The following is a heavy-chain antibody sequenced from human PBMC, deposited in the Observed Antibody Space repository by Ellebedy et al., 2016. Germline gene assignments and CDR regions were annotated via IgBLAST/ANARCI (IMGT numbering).Heavy chain of an antibody. CDR3: ARVHSSSWYVDY. D-gene: IGHD6-13*01. CDR2: ISAYNGNT. Sequence: ASVKVSXKASDSTFTTYSISWVRQAPGQGLEWVAWISAYNGNTNYAQKLQGRVTMTTDTSTSTAYMELRSLRFDDTAVYYCARVHSSSWYVDYWGQGTLVTVSS. V-gene: IGHV1-18*01. CDR1: DSTFTTYS. J-gene: IGHJ4*02.